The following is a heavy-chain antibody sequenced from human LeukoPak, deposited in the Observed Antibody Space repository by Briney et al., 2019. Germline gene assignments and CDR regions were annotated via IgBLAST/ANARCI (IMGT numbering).Heavy chain of an antibody. Sequence: KPSETLSLTCTVSGASITTYSWNWIRQPAGKGLEWIGRIHGNGSTNYNPSLKSRVTISVDTSKNQFSLKLSSVTAADTAVYYCARNRQLDYWGQGTLVTVSS. D-gene: IGHD1-14*01. CDR2: IHGNGST. CDR3: ARNRQLDY. CDR1: GASITTYS. V-gene: IGHV4-4*07. J-gene: IGHJ4*02.